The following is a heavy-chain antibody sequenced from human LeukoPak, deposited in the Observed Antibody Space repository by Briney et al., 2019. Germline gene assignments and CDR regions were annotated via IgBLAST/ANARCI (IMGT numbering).Heavy chain of an antibody. V-gene: IGHV3-66*01. Sequence: GGSPRLSCAASGFAVSSNYLSWVRQAPGKGLEWVSVIYSGGSTYYADSVKGRFTISRDNSKNTLYLQMNSLRAEDTAVYYCARDYVWDAFDIWGQGTMVTVSS. CDR2: IYSGGST. CDR3: ARDYVWDAFDI. J-gene: IGHJ3*02. CDR1: GFAVSSNY. D-gene: IGHD3-10*02.